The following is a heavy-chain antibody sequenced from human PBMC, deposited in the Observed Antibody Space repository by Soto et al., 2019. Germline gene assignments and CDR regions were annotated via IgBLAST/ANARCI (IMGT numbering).Heavy chain of an antibody. CDR3: AREVQPPYYFDQ. V-gene: IGHV4-31*03. Sequence: QVQLQESGPGLVKPSQTLSLTCTVSGGSISSAGYYWSWIRQLPGKGLDWIGYIFYSGSTYYNPSLKSRVTIAVDTSKNQFSLNLSSVTAADTAVYYCAREVQPPYYFDQWGQGTLVTVSS. D-gene: IGHD1-1*01. J-gene: IGHJ4*02. CDR1: GGSISSAGYY. CDR2: IFYSGST.